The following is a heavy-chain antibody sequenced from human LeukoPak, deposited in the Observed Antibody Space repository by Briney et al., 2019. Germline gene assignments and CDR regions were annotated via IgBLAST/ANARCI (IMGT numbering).Heavy chain of an antibody. J-gene: IGHJ6*03. Sequence: HPGGSLRLSCAASGFTFSSYSMNWVRQAPGKGLEWVSYISSSSSTIYYADSVKGRFTISRDNAKNSLYLQMNSLRAEDTAVYYCARDFYCSSTSCYPYYYYYMDVWGKGTTVTVSS. CDR3: ARDFYCSSTSCYPYYYYYMDV. D-gene: IGHD2-2*01. CDR1: GFTFSSYS. CDR2: ISSSSSTI. V-gene: IGHV3-48*01.